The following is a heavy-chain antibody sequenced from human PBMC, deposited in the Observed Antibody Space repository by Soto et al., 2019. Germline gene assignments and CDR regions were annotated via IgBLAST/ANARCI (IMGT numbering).Heavy chain of an antibody. CDR1: GFTFSSYW. J-gene: IGHJ5*02. D-gene: IGHD2-15*01. CDR3: ARSSCSGGSCTPFDP. Sequence: GGSLRLSCTASGFTFSSYWMHWVRQAPGKGLVWVSRINSDGTSTNYADSVQGRFTVSRDNAKNTLYLQMNSLRAEDTAVYYCARSSCSGGSCTPFDPWGQGTLVTVSS. V-gene: IGHV3-74*01. CDR2: INSDGTST.